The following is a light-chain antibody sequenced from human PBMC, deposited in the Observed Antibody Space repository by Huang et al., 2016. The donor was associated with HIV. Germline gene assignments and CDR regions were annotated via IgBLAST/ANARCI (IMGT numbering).Light chain of an antibody. CDR2: GVS. J-gene: IGKJ5*01. CDR1: QAIGTY. V-gene: IGKV1-39*01. Sequence: IQLTQSPTSLSASVGDRVAIACRASQAIGTYLNWFQQKPGRAPKLLISGVSSLHTGVPSRFIGSGSGTEFTLTIRGLQFDDFAIYFCQQSYSALITFGQGTRLEIK. CDR3: QQSYSALIT.